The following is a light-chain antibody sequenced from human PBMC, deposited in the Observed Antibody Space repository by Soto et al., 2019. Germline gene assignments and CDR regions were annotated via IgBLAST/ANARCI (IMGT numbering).Light chain of an antibody. V-gene: IGLV1-51*02. CDR2: ENN. J-gene: IGLJ2*01. CDR3: GTWDSSLSAVV. Sequence: QSVLTQPPSVSAAPGQKVTISCSGSSSNIGNNYVSWYQQLPGTAPKLLIYENNKRPSGIPDRFSGSKSGTSATLGITGLQTGDEAEYYCGTWDSSLSAVVFGGWTKLTVL. CDR1: SSNIGNNY.